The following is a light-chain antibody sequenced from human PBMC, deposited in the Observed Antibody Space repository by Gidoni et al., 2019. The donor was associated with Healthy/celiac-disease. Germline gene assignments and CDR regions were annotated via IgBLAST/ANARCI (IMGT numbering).Light chain of an antibody. CDR2: GNS. CDR3: QSYDSSLSARV. J-gene: IGLJ3*02. V-gene: IGLV1-40*01. Sequence: QSVLTPPPSMSGAPRQRVTISCTGSSANIRAGYDVHWYQQLPGTAPKLLIYGNSNRPSGVPDRFSGSKSGTSASLAITGLQAEDEADYYCQSYDSSLSARVFGGGTKLTVL. CDR1: SANIRAGYD.